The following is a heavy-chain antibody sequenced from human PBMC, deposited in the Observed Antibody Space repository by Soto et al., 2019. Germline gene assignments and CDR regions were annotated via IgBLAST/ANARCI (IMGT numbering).Heavy chain of an antibody. CDR1: GYMFSRYG. J-gene: IGHJ5*02. D-gene: IGHD1-1*01. Sequence: QVQLVQSGAEVKKPGASVKVSCKASGYMFSRYGVTWVRLAPGQGLEWMGWISAHNGKTTYAQKLQGRVTMTTDTSTSTAYMELTSLRSDDTAVYYCARWITGTYSDWFDPWGQGTLGTVSS. CDR3: ARWITGTYSDWFDP. CDR2: ISAHNGKT. V-gene: IGHV1-18*04.